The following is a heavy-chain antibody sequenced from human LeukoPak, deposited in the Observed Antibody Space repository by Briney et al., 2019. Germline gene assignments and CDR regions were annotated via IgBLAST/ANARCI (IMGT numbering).Heavy chain of an antibody. J-gene: IGHJ6*03. Sequence: GGSLRLSCAASGFTFSNYAMSWVRQAPGKGLEWVSGISGSDGTTYYADSVKGRFTISRDNSKNTLYLQMNGLRAEDTAVYYCARAVGSGSFQTYYYYMDVWGKGTTVTISS. CDR2: ISGSDGTT. D-gene: IGHD3-10*01. CDR3: ARAVGSGSFQTYYYYMDV. CDR1: GFTFSNYA. V-gene: IGHV3-23*01.